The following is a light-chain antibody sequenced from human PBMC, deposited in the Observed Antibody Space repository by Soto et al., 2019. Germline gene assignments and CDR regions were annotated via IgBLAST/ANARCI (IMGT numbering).Light chain of an antibody. V-gene: IGLV2-14*01. Sequence: QSALSQPASVSGSPGQSITIYCTGISSAVDAYNCVSWYQQHPGKAPKLMIYEVTNRPSGVSNRFSGSKSGNTASLTISGLQAEDEADYYCSSYTSRSSYVVFGGGTKLTVL. CDR1: SSAVDAYNC. CDR2: EVT. CDR3: SSYTSRSSYVV. J-gene: IGLJ2*01.